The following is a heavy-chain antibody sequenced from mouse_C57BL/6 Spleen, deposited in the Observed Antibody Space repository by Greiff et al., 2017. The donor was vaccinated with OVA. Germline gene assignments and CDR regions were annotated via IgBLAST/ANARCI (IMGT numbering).Heavy chain of an antibody. Sequence: VKLQESGAELVRPGASVTLSCKASGYTFTDYEMHWVKQTPVHGLEWIGAIDPETGGTAYNQKFKGKAILTADKSSSTAYMELRSLTAEDSAVYYCTRSGWLCAMDYWGQGTSVTVSS. V-gene: IGHV1-15*01. CDR2: IDPETGGT. CDR3: TRSGWLCAMDY. J-gene: IGHJ4*01. CDR1: GYTFTDYE. D-gene: IGHD2-3*01.